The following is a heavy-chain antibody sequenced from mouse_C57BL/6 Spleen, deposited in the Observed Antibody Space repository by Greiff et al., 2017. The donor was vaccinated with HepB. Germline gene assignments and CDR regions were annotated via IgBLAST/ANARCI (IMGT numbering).Heavy chain of an antibody. D-gene: IGHD2-10*01. Sequence: VQRVESGPGLVQPSQSLSITCTVSGFSLTSYGVHWVRQSPGKGLEWLGVIWSGGSTDYNAAFISRLSISKDNSKSQVFFKMNSLQADDTAIYYCARMALLYYYAMDYWGQGTSVTVSS. CDR1: GFSLTSYG. V-gene: IGHV2-2*01. CDR2: IWSGGST. J-gene: IGHJ4*01. CDR3: ARMALLYYYAMDY.